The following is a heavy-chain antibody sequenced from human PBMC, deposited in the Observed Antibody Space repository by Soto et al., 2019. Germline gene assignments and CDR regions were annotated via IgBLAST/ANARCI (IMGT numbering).Heavy chain of an antibody. D-gene: IGHD6-19*01. V-gene: IGHV1-8*01. CDR1: GYTFTSYD. J-gene: IGHJ4*02. Sequence: QVQLVQSGAEVKKPGASVKVSCKASGYTFTSYDITWVRQATGQGLEWMGWMNPNSGNTGYAQKFQGRVTMTRNTSISTAYMELSSLRSEDTAVYYCARAPKASGWYGLDYWGQGTLVTVSS. CDR2: MNPNSGNT. CDR3: ARAPKASGWYGLDY.